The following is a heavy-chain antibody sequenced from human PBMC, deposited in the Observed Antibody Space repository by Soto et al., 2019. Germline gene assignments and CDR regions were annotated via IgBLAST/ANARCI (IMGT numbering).Heavy chain of an antibody. D-gene: IGHD2-15*01. CDR1: GFTFSSYS. J-gene: IGHJ4*02. V-gene: IGHV3-48*01. CDR3: ARARVYCSGGSCYEDFDY. CDR2: ISSSSSTI. Sequence: GGSLRLSCAASGFTFSSYSMNWVRQAPGKGLEWVSYISSSSSTIYYADSVKGRFTISRDNAKNSLYLQMNSLRAEDTAVYYCARARVYCSGGSCYEDFDYWGQGTLVTVSS.